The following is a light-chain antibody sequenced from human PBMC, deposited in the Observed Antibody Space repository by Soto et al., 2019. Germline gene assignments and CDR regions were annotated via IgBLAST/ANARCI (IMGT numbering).Light chain of an antibody. J-gene: IGKJ1*01. Sequence: DIQMTQSPSTLSASVGDRVTITCRASQSISSWLAWYQQKPGKAPKLLIYKASSLESGVPSRFSGSGSGTQFTLTLSSLQPDDFAIYYCQQYNSYRTFGQGTKV. CDR3: QQYNSYRT. V-gene: IGKV1-5*03. CDR1: QSISSW. CDR2: KAS.